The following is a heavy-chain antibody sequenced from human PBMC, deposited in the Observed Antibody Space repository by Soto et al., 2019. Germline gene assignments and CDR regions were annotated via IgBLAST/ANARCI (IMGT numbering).Heavy chain of an antibody. Sequence: EVQLVESGGGLVQPGGSLRLSCAASGFTFSSYWMSWVRQAPGKGLEWVANIKPDGSEKYYVDSVRGRFTISRDNVENSLNLQMNSLRAEGAALYYCARDEARPLGYWGQGTLVTVSS. CDR1: GFTFSSYW. CDR2: IKPDGSEK. J-gene: IGHJ4*02. D-gene: IGHD6-6*01. V-gene: IGHV3-7*01. CDR3: ARDEARPLGY.